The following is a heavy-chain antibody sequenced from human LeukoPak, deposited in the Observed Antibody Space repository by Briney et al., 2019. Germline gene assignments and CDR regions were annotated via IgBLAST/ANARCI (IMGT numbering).Heavy chain of an antibody. CDR2: INPSGGST. D-gene: IGHD4-17*01. J-gene: IGHJ5*02. Sequence: ASVKVSCKASGYTFTSYYMHWVRQAPGQGLEWMGIINPSGGSTSYAQKLQGRVTMTTDTSTSTAYMELRSLRSDDTAVYYCARAGGEVRNWFDPWGQGTLVTVSS. CDR1: GYTFTSYY. V-gene: IGHV1-46*01. CDR3: ARAGGEVRNWFDP.